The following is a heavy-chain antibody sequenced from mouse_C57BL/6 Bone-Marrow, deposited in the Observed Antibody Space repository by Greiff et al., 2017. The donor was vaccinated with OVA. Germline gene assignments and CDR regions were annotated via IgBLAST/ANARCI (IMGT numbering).Heavy chain of an antibody. CDR2: IDPNSGGT. J-gene: IGHJ2*01. V-gene: IGHV1-72*01. CDR3: ARWAIYDYDRGFDY. D-gene: IGHD2-4*01. CDR1: GYTFTSYW. Sequence: QVQLQQPGAELVKPGASVKLSCKASGYTFTSYWMHWVKQRPGRGLEWIGRIDPNSGGTKYNEKFKSKATLTVDKPSSTAYMQLSSLTSKDSAVYYCARWAIYDYDRGFDYWGQGTTLTVSS.